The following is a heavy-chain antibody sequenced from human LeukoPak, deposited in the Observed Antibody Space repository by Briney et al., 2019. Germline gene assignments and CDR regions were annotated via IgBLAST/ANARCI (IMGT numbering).Heavy chain of an antibody. D-gene: IGHD2-21*02. CDR2: INHSGST. Sequence: SETLSLTCAVYGGSFSGYYWSWIRQPPGKGLEWIGEINHSGSTNYNPSLKSRVTISVDTTKNQFSLKLSSVTAADTAVYYCARGVVTAPQTFDYWGQGTLVTVSS. J-gene: IGHJ4*02. CDR1: GGSFSGYY. CDR3: ARGVVTAPQTFDY. V-gene: IGHV4-34*01.